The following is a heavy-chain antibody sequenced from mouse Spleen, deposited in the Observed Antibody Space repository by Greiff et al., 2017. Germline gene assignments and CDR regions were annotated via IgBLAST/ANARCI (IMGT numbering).Heavy chain of an antibody. Sequence: QVQLKQPGAELVKPGASVKMSCKASGYTFTSYSITWVKQRPGQGLEWIGDIYPGSGSTNYNEKFKSKATLTVDTSSSTAYMQLSSLTSEDSAVYRCARFSDIRCYLEHGGQGTTLTISS. CDR2: IYPGSGST. D-gene: IGHD2-13*01. V-gene: IGHV1-55*01. CDR1: GYTFTSYS. J-gene: IGHJ2*01. CDR3: ARFSDIRCYLEH.